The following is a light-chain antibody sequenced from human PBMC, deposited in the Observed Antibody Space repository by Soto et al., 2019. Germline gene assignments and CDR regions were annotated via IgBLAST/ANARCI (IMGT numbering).Light chain of an antibody. CDR1: QSVSSSY. V-gene: IGKV3D-15*03. Sequence: IVMTQSPATLSVSQGERATLSCRASQSVSSSYLAWYQQTPGQAPRLLIYGASSRATGIPARFSGSGSGTEFTLTISILQSEDFAVYYCQQYNILWTFGQGTKVDIK. J-gene: IGKJ1*01. CDR2: GAS. CDR3: QQYNILWT.